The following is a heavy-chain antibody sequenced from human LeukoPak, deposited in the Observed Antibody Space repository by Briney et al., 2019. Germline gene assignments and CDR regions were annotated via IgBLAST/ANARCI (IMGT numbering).Heavy chain of an antibody. V-gene: IGHV4-59*08. CDR3: ARCPNMIVNRCYFDY. Sequence: SETLSLTCTVSGASISSYYWGWIRQSPGKGLEWIAYVHSSGSTSYNPSLKSRVTISIDTSKKQFSLKLSSVTAADTAMYYCARCPNMIVNRCYFDYWGQGTLVTVSS. CDR2: VHSSGST. J-gene: IGHJ4*02. D-gene: IGHD3-22*01. CDR1: GASISSYY.